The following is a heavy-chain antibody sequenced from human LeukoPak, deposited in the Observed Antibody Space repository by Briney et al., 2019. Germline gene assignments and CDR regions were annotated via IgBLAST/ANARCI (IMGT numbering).Heavy chain of an antibody. CDR1: GFTFSSYG. V-gene: IGHV3-30*03. Sequence: GRSLRLSCAASGFTFSSYGMHWVRQAPGKGLEWVAIISYDGSNTYYADSVKGRFTISRDNSKNTLYLQMNSLRVEDTAVYYCARSGSSSSLRYFDYWGQGTLVTVSS. CDR3: ARSGSSSSLRYFDY. D-gene: IGHD6-6*01. J-gene: IGHJ4*02. CDR2: ISYDGSNT.